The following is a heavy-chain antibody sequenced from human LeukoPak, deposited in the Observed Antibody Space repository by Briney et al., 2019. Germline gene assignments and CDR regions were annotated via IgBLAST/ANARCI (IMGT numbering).Heavy chain of an antibody. D-gene: IGHD3-22*01. V-gene: IGHV1-2*02. CDR2: INPNSGGI. CDR3: AKIYYYDSSGYDAFDI. Sequence: ASVKVSCKASGYTFTGYYMHWVRQAPGQGLEWMGWINPNSGGINYAQKFQGRVTMTRDTSISTAYMELSRLRSDDTAVYYCAKIYYYDSSGYDAFDIWGQGTMVTVSS. CDR1: GYTFTGYY. J-gene: IGHJ3*02.